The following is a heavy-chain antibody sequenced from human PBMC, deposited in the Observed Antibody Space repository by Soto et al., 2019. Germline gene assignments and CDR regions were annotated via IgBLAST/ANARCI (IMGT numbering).Heavy chain of an antibody. CDR3: ARRITGTYFDY. CDR2: IYYSGST. D-gene: IGHD1-7*01. Sequence: SETLSLTCTVSGGSISSGDYYWSWIRQPPGKGLEWIGYIYYSGSTYYNPSLKSRVTISVDTSKNQFSLKLSSVTAADTAVYYCARRITGTYFDYWGQGTLVTVSS. V-gene: IGHV4-30-4*01. CDR1: GGSISSGDYY. J-gene: IGHJ4*02.